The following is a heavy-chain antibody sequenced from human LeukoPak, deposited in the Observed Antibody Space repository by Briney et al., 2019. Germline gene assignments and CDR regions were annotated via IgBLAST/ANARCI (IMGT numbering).Heavy chain of an antibody. CDR1: GFIFSNYA. CDR2: ISSSGSTI. Sequence: GGPLRLSCAASGFIFSNYAMSWVRQAPGKGLEWVSYISSSGSTIYYADSVKGRFTISRDNAKNSLYLQMDSLRVEDTAVYYCARDVDYANPRHDYWGQGTLVTVSS. J-gene: IGHJ4*02. D-gene: IGHD4/OR15-4a*01. V-gene: IGHV3-48*04. CDR3: ARDVDYANPRHDY.